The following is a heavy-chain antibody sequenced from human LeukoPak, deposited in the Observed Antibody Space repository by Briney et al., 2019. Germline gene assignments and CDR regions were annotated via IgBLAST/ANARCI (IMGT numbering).Heavy chain of an antibody. CDR2: INHSGST. D-gene: IGHD2-2*01. CDR1: GGSFNGYY. V-gene: IGHV4-34*01. CDR3: ARVDCSSTSCSRLDY. Sequence: SETLSLTCAVYGGSFNGYYWSWIRQPPGKGLEWIGEINHSGSTNHNSSLKSRVTISVDTSKNQFSLKVSSVTAADTAVYYCARVDCSSTSCSRLDYWGQGTQVTVSS. J-gene: IGHJ4*02.